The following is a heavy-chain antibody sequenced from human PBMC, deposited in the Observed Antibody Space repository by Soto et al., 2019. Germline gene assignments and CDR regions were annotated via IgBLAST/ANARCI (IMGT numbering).Heavy chain of an antibody. CDR1: GGSIRSYY. Sequence: SGTLSLTCTVSGGSIRSYYWSWIRQPPGKGLEWIGYIYYSGSTKYNPSLKSRVTISVDTSNNQFSLKLSSVTAADTAVYFCARGFRGYYYYFDYWGQGTLVTVSS. D-gene: IGHD3-22*01. CDR3: ARGFRGYYYYFDY. CDR2: IYYSGST. V-gene: IGHV4-59*01. J-gene: IGHJ4*02.